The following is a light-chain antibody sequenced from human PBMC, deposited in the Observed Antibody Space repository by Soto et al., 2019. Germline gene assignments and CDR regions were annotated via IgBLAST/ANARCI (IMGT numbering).Light chain of an antibody. Sequence: EIVLTQSPGTLSLSPGDRASLSCRASQSVSSSYLAWYQQKPGQAPGLLIYGASSRATGIPDRSSGSGSGTDFTLNISRLEPEDFAVYYCQQYGRSPWTFGQGTKVDIK. CDR1: QSVSSSY. V-gene: IGKV3-20*01. CDR2: GAS. CDR3: QQYGRSPWT. J-gene: IGKJ1*01.